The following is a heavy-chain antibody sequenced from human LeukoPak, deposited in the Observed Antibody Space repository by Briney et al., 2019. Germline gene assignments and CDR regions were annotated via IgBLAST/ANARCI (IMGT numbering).Heavy chain of an antibody. Sequence: RGSLRHSCAASGFTFSGSPMHWVRPASGKGLEWVGRIRSKANSYPTTYAPSVKGSFTISRDDSKNTAYLQMNSLKTEDTAVYYCASPYYEILTGYYGYWGQGTQVSVSS. V-gene: IGHV3-73*01. D-gene: IGHD3-9*01. CDR1: GFTFSGSP. CDR3: ASPYYEILTGYYGY. CDR2: IRSKANSYPT. J-gene: IGHJ4*02.